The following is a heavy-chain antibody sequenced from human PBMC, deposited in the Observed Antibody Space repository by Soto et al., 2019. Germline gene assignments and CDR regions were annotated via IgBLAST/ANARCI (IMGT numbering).Heavy chain of an antibody. V-gene: IGHV1-69*06. CDR1: GGSFSSYA. CDR3: ARLGIAARDYYYYYGMDV. D-gene: IGHD6-6*01. CDR2: IIPIFGTA. J-gene: IGHJ6*02. Sequence: SVKVSCKASGGSFSSYAISWVRQAPGQGLEWMGGIIPIFGTANYAQKFQGRVTITADKSTSTAYMELSSLRSEDTAVYYCARLGIAARDYYYYYGMDVWGQGTTVTVSS.